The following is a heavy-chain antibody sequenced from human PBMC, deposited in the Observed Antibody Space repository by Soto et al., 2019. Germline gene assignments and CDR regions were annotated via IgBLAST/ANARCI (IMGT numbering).Heavy chain of an antibody. V-gene: IGHV3-30-3*01. CDR1: GFTFSSFP. Sequence: QVHLVESGGGMVQPGRSLRLSCAASGFTFSSFPMHWVRQAPGKGLQWVAVISYDGSNKYYADSVKGRFTISRDNSKNTLFLQMNSLRIEDTAIYSCARGGYRSSPYDNNYYFGMDVWGQGTTVTVS. CDR3: ARGGYRSSPYDNNYYFGMDV. J-gene: IGHJ6*02. CDR2: ISYDGSNK. D-gene: IGHD3-9*01.